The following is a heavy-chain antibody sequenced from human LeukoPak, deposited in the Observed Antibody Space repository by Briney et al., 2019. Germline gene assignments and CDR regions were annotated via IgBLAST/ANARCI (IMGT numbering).Heavy chain of an antibody. Sequence: GGSLRLSCVASGFTCSCYWMSWVRQAPGKGLEGVANIKKDGREKYYVDSVRGRFTIYRDSAKHSLYLQMDRLRAQDTAVYYGAKDFTSHCSSTRFYTSSGWGSLDYWGQGTLVTLSS. CDR1: GFTCSCYW. D-gene: IGHD2-2*02. J-gene: IGHJ4*02. CDR2: IKKDGREK. CDR3: AKDFTSHCSSTRFYTSSGWGSLDY. V-gene: IGHV3-7*04.